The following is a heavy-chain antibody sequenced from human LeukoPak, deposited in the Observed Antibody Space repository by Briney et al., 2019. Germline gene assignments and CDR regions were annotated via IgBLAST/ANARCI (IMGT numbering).Heavy chain of an antibody. CDR1: GFSLSTSEMC. D-gene: IGHD3-9*01. CDR3: ARIRYDILTGYYKALDY. CDR2: IDWDDDK. V-gene: IGHV2-70*11. Sequence: SGPTLVNPTQTLTLTCTFSGFSLSTSEMCVSWIRQPPGKALEWLARIDWDDDKYYSTSLKTRLTISKDTSKNQVVLTMTNMDPVDTATYYCARIRYDILTGYYKALDYWGQGTLVTVSS. J-gene: IGHJ4*02.